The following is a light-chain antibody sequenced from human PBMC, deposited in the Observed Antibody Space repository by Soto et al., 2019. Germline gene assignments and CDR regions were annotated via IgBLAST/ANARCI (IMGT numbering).Light chain of an antibody. V-gene: IGLV2-14*03. CDR1: SSDVGGYDY. Sequence: QSALTQPASVSGSPGQSITISCTGTSSDVGGYDYVSWYQQHPGKVPKLMIYEVFRRHSGISDRFSGSKSGNTASLTISGLQAEDEADYYCCSYTTTSTFVFGGGTKLTVL. CDR2: EVF. J-gene: IGLJ2*01. CDR3: CSYTTTSTFV.